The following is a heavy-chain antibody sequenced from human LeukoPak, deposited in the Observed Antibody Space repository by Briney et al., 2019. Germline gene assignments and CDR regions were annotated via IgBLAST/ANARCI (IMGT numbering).Heavy chain of an antibody. V-gene: IGHV1-46*01. CDR1: GYTFTTHY. D-gene: IGHD3-22*01. CDR3: ARADYYDASGYFYDY. J-gene: IGHJ4*02. Sequence: GASVKVSCKASGYTFTTHYIHWVRQAPGQGLEWVGIINPNGGSTTYPQKFQGRVTMTRDMSTSTVYMELSSLTSEDTAVYYCARADYYDASGYFYDYGGQGTLVTVSS. CDR2: INPNGGST.